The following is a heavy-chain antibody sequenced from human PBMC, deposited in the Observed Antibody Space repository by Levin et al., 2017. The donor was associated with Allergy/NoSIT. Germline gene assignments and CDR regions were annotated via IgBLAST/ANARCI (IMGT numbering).Heavy chain of an antibody. CDR3: AHVLRYVDWFPYFDY. V-gene: IGHV2-5*02. Sequence: GSGPTLVKPTQTLTLTCTFSGFSLSTSGVGVGWIRPPPGKALEWLALIYWDDDKRYSPSLKSRLTITKDTSKNQVVLTMTNMDPVDTATYYCAHVLRYVDWFPYFDYWGQGTLVTVSS. D-gene: IGHD3-9*01. J-gene: IGHJ4*02. CDR2: IYWDDDK. CDR1: GFSLSTSGVG.